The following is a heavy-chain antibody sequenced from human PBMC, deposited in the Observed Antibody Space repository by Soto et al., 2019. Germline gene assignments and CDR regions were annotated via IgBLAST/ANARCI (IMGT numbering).Heavy chain of an antibody. J-gene: IGHJ6*02. CDR3: ARKDCSGGSCYLPDYYYGMDV. D-gene: IGHD2-15*01. V-gene: IGHV5-10-1*01. CDR2: IDPSDSYT. Sequence: GESLKISCKGSGYSFTSYWISWVRQMPGKGLEWMGRIDPSDSYTNYSPSFQGHVTISADKSISTAYLQWSSLKASDTAMYYCARKDCSGGSCYLPDYYYGMDVWGQGTTVTVLL. CDR1: GYSFTSYW.